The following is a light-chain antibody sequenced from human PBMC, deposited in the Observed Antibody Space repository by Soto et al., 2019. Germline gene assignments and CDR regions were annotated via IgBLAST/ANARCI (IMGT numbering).Light chain of an antibody. V-gene: IGKV1-39*01. Sequence: DIQMIRSPSSLSASVGDRVTISCRASQNIRSYVNWYQHKAGKAPKLLIHDATTLQSGVPSRFSGSGSGTDFTLTITSLQPEDFAIYYCQQSFITPRSFGQGTKVDIK. CDR3: QQSFITPRS. CDR1: QNIRSY. CDR2: DAT. J-gene: IGKJ1*01.